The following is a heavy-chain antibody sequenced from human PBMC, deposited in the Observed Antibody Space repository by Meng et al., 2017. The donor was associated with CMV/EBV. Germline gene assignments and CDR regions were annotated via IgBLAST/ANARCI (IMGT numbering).Heavy chain of an antibody. CDR2: INPNSGGT. CDR3: ARETYYYDSSGYYYSN. CDR1: GYTFTGYY. V-gene: IGHV1-2*02. D-gene: IGHD3-22*01. J-gene: IGHJ4*02. Sequence: ASVKVSCKASGYTFTGYYMHWVRQAPGQGLEWMGWINPNSGGTNYAQKFQGRVTMTRDTSISTAYMEPSRLRSDDTAVYYCARETYYYDSSGYYYSNWGQGTLVTVSS.